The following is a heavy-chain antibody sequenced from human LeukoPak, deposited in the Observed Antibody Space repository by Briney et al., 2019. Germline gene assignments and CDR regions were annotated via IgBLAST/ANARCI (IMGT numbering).Heavy chain of an antibody. J-gene: IGHJ3*02. Sequence: GGSLRLSCAASGFTFSSYWMSWVRQAPGKGLEWVANIKQDGSEKYYVDSVKGRFTISRDNAKNSLYLQMNSLRAEDTAVYYCARTYYYDSSGYYPDNPNDAFDIWGQGTMVTVSS. CDR3: ARTYYYDSSGYYPDNPNDAFDI. V-gene: IGHV3-7*01. D-gene: IGHD3-22*01. CDR2: IKQDGSEK. CDR1: GFTFSSYW.